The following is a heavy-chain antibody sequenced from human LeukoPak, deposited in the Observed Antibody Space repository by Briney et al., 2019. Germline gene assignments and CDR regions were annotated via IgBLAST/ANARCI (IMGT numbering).Heavy chain of an antibody. Sequence: SETLSLTCAVYGGSFSGYYWSWIRQPPGKGLEWIGEINHSGSTNYNPSLKSRVTISVDTSKNQFSLKLSSVTAADTAVYYCARGRIVGATWDYWGQGTLVTVSS. CDR2: INHSGST. J-gene: IGHJ4*02. CDR3: ARGRIVGATWDY. D-gene: IGHD1-26*01. CDR1: GGSFSGYY. V-gene: IGHV4-34*01.